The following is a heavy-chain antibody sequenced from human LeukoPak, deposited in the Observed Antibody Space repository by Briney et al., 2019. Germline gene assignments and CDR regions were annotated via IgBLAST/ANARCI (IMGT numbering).Heavy chain of an antibody. CDR1: GFTFSSYS. Sequence: GGSLRLSCAASGFTFSSYSMNWVRQAPGKGLEWVSSISSSSSYIYYADSVKGRFTISRDNAKNSLYLQMNSLRAEDTAVYYCARGRIRGTYGHWGQGTLVTVSS. V-gene: IGHV3-21*01. CDR3: ARGRIRGTYGH. D-gene: IGHD3-10*01. J-gene: IGHJ4*02. CDR2: ISSSSSYI.